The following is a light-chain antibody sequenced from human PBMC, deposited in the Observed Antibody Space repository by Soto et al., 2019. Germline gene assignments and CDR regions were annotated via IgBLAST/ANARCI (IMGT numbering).Light chain of an antibody. Sequence: ALTQPASVSGSPGQSITISCTGTNSDIGGYNFVSWYQQHPGKAPKLMFYDVTNRPSGVSNRFSGSKSGKTASLTISGLQAEDEAVYYCSSYTSTNTVVFGGGTKLTVL. CDR2: DVT. J-gene: IGLJ2*01. CDR3: SSYTSTNTVV. CDR1: NSDIGGYNF. V-gene: IGLV2-14*03.